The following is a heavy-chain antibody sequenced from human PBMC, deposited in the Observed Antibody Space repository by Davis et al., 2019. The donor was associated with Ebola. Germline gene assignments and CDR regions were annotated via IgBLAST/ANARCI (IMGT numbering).Heavy chain of an antibody. J-gene: IGHJ3*02. CDR2: INAGNGNT. Sequence: AASVKVSCKASGYTFTSYAMHWVRQAPGQRLEWMGWINAGNGNTKYSQKFQGRVTITRDTSASTAYMELSSLRSEDTAVYYCAREGPYGDYAFDIWGQGTMVTVSS. CDR1: GYTFTSYA. D-gene: IGHD4-17*01. CDR3: AREGPYGDYAFDI. V-gene: IGHV1-3*01.